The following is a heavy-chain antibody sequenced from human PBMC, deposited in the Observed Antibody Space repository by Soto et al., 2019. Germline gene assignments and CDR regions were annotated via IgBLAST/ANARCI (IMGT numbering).Heavy chain of an antibody. Sequence: PGGSLRLSCAASGFTFSSYDMHWGRQATGKGLEWVSAIGTAGETYYPGSVKGRFTISRENAKNSLYLQMNSLRAGDTAVYYCARGGYYYGMDVWGQGTTVTVSS. J-gene: IGHJ6*02. CDR2: IGTAGET. CDR3: ARGGYYYGMDV. D-gene: IGHD3-16*01. V-gene: IGHV3-13*01. CDR1: GFTFSSYD.